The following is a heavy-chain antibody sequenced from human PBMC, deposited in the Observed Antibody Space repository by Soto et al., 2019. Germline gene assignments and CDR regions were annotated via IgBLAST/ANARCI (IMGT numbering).Heavy chain of an antibody. J-gene: IGHJ4*02. D-gene: IGHD3-22*01. V-gene: IGHV1-69*01. CDR1: GGTFSRFA. CDR3: ARDGTLYDSNGYYYVY. CDR2: IIPMFGKA. Sequence: QVQLVQSGAEVKKPGSSVKVSCKASGGTFSRFAISWVRQAPGQGLEWMGGIIPMFGKANYAQKFQGRVTITADESTSTGYMELGSLTAEDTAVYYCARDGTLYDSNGYYYVYWGQGTLVTVSS.